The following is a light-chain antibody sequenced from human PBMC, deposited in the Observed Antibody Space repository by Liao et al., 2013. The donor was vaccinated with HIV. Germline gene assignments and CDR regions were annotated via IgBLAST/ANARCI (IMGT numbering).Light chain of an antibody. V-gene: IGLV3-1*01. CDR2: QNS. J-gene: IGLJ3*02. CDR3: QVWDSNTDHQV. CDR1: KLGNKY. Sequence: SYELTQPPSVSVSPGQTASITCSGDKLGNKYACWYQQKPGQSPVLVIYQNSKRPSGIPDRFSVSNSGNTATLTISRVEAGDEADYYCQVWDSNTDHQVFGGGTKLTVL.